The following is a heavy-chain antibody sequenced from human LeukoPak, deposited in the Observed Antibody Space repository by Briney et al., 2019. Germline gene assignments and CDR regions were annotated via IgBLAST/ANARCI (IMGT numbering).Heavy chain of an antibody. V-gene: IGHV3-7*01. CDR3: ARERYCSSTSCYELDY. D-gene: IGHD2-2*01. CDR1: GFTFSSYW. CDR2: IKQDGSEK. J-gene: IGHJ4*02. Sequence: GGSLRLSCAASGFTFSSYWMSWVRRAPGKGLEWVANIKQDGSEKYYVDSVKGRFTISRDNAKNSLYLQMNSLRAEDTAVYYCARERYCSSTSCYELDYWGQGTLVTVSS.